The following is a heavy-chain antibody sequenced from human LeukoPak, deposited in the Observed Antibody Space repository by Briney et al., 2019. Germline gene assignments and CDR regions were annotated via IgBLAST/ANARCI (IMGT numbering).Heavy chain of an antibody. CDR2: INHSGST. CDR1: GGSFSGYY. D-gene: IGHD3-22*01. CDR3: ARDRGLIVVGLDY. Sequence: PSETLSLTCAVYGGSFSGYYWSWIRQPPGKGLEWIGEINHSGSTNYNPSLKSRVTISVDTSKNQFSLKLSSVTTADTAVYYCARDRGLIVVGLDYWGQGTLVTVSS. V-gene: IGHV4-34*01. J-gene: IGHJ4*02.